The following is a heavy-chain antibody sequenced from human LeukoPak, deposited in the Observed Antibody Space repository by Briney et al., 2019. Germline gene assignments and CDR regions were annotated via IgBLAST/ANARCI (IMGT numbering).Heavy chain of an antibody. CDR3: ARDGGYCSGGSCQRDAFDI. V-gene: IGHV3-53*01. D-gene: IGHD2-15*01. Sequence: PGGSLRLSCAVSGFTVSRNYMSWVRQAPGKGLEWDSVIYSGSSTYYADSVKGRFTISRDKSKNSLYLQMNSLRAEDTAVYYCARDGGYCSGGSCQRDAFDIWGQGTMVTVSS. J-gene: IGHJ3*02. CDR2: IYSGSST. CDR1: GFTVSRNY.